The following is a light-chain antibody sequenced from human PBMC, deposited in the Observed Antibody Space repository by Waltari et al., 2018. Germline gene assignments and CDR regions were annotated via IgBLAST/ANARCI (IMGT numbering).Light chain of an antibody. CDR2: SNN. CDR1: SSNIGNSV. Sequence: QSVLTQPPSASGTAGQRVTISCSGSSSNIGNSVVSWYQQLPGTAPTLPIHSNNQGPAVDPDRLSASKSGTSASRALSGSLSADGAQYDCSAWYDSLNDPVVFGGGSKLTVL. CDR3: SAWYDSLNDPVV. J-gene: IGLJ2*01. V-gene: IGLV1-44*01.